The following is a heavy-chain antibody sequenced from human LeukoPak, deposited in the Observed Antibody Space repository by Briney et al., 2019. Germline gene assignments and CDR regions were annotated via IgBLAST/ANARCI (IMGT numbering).Heavy chain of an antibody. CDR3: AKFGCSSTSCPFDS. CDR2: ISGSGGYT. J-gene: IGHJ4*02. V-gene: IGHV3-23*01. Sequence: GGSLRLSCAASGFTFSSYDMTWVRQAPGKGLEWVPGISGSGGYTRYADSVKGRFTISRDNSKNTLYLQMNSLRAEDTALYYCAKFGCSSTSCPFDSWGQGTPVTVSS. CDR1: GFTFSSYD. D-gene: IGHD2-2*01.